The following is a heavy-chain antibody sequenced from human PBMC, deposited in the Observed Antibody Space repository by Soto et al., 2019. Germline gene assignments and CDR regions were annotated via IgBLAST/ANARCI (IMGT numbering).Heavy chain of an antibody. Sequence: ASVKVSCKASGYTFTDYYMHWVRQAPGQGLEWMGWINPNSGGTNYAQKFQGRVTMTRDTSISTAYMERSRLRSDDAAVYYCARKLELRGSYYYYYDMDGWGKGTRVT. CDR1: GYTFTDYY. J-gene: IGHJ6*04. V-gene: IGHV1-2*02. CDR2: INPNSGGT. D-gene: IGHD1-7*01. CDR3: ARKLELRGSYYYYYDMDG.